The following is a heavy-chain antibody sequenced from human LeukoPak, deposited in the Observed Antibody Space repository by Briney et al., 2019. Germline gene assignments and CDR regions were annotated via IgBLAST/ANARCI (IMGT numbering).Heavy chain of an antibody. V-gene: IGHV3-23*01. J-gene: IGHJ4*02. CDR1: GFTFSSYA. Sequence: TGGSLRLSCAASGFTFSSYAMSWVRQAPGKGLEWVSAISGSGGSTYYADSVKGRFTISRDNSKNTLYLQMNSLRAEDTAVYYCAKFGSGYYIIQEWGQGTLVTVSS. CDR3: AKFGSGYYIIQE. CDR2: ISGSGGST. D-gene: IGHD3-3*01.